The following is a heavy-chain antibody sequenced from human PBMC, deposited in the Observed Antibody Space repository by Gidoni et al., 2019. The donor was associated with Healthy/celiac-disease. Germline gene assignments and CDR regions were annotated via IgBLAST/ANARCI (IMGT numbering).Heavy chain of an antibody. J-gene: IGHJ6*02. CDR2: IIPRCGRA. D-gene: IGHD2-21*01. CDR3: ARGRDIVGPVGYGMDV. V-gene: IGHV1-69*01. CDR1: GGTFSSYA. Sequence: QVQLVQSGAEVKKPGSSVKVSCTASGGTFSSYAISWVRQAPGHGLEWMGGIIPRCGRANYAQKLKGRVTITADESKSTAYMELSSVRAEDTAVYYCARGRDIVGPVGYGMDVWGQGTTVTVSS.